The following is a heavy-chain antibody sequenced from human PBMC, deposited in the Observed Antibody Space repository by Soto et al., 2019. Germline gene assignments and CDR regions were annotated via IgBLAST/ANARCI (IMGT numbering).Heavy chain of an antibody. Sequence: EVQLVESGGGLIQPGGSLRLSCAASGFTISGNYITWVRQAPEKGLEWVSVIFSGDNTFYSDSVKGRFTISRDSSKNTVYLQMNRLRGADTAVYFCATGLTLPVRPSFDTWGQGTLLTVSS. CDR1: GFTISGNY. CDR2: IFSGDNT. D-gene: IGHD2-8*02. CDR3: ATGLTLPVRPSFDT. J-gene: IGHJ5*02. V-gene: IGHV3-53*01.